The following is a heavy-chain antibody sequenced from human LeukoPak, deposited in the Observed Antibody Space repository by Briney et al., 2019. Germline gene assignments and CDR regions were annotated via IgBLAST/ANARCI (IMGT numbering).Heavy chain of an antibody. V-gene: IGHV3-43*01. CDR2: ISWDGGST. CDR1: GFTFDDYT. CDR3: AKDGIGYYYYMDV. J-gene: IGHJ6*03. Sequence: PGGSLRLSCAASGFTFDDYTMHWVRQAPGKGLEWVSLISWDGGSTYYADSVKGRFTISRDNSKNSLYLQMNSLRTEDTALYYCAKDGIGYYYYMDVWGKGTTVTVSS. D-gene: IGHD2-21*01.